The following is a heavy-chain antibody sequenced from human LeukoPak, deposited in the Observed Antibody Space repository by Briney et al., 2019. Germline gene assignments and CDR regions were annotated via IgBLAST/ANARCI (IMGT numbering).Heavy chain of an antibody. CDR3: ARDHYGDYRRDAFDI. D-gene: IGHD4-17*01. Sequence: ASVNVSCKASVGPLSSYAISWVRQAPGQGVGWMGGIITIFGTATSAQQFQGRVTITAEKSTSTAYMELSSLRSEDTAVYYCARDHYGDYRRDAFDIWGQGTMVTVSS. CDR2: IITIFGTA. CDR1: VGPLSSYA. V-gene: IGHV1-69*06. J-gene: IGHJ3*02.